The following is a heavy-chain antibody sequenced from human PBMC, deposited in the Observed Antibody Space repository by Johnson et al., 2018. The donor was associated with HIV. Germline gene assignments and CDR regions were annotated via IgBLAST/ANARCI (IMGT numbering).Heavy chain of an antibody. CDR2: IYSGGST. CDR1: GFTVSSNY. D-gene: IGHD6-13*01. V-gene: IGHV3-66*02. Sequence: MQLVESGGGLVQPGGSLRLSCAASGFTVSSNYMNWVRQAPGKGLEWVSVIYSGGSTYYADSVTGRFTISRDNSKNTVYLQMNSLRAEDTAVYYCARVRTAAGFDAFDIWGQGTMVTVSS. J-gene: IGHJ3*02. CDR3: ARVRTAAGFDAFDI.